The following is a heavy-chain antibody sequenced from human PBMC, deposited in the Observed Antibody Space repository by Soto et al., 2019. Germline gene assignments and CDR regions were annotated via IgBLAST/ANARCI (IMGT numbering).Heavy chain of an antibody. CDR1: GFTFSSYG. V-gene: IGHV3-30*03. D-gene: IGHD3-9*01. J-gene: IGHJ6*02. CDR3: ARGAYYDVLTGSYSYGMDV. CDR2: ILYDGSNK. Sequence: HPGGSLRLSCAASGFTFSSYGMHWVRQAPGKGLEWVAAILYDGSNKYYADSVKGRFTISRDNSKNALYLQMNSLRAEDTAVYYCARGAYYDVLTGSYSYGMDVWGQGTTVTVSS.